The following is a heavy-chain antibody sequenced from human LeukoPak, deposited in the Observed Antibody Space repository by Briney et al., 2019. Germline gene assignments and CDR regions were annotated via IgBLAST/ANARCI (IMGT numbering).Heavy chain of an antibody. Sequence: PGGSLRLSCAASEFNFGDFGMHWVRQAPGKGLEWVAAIQYDGSRIYHSDAVKGRFTISRDNSKNTLYLEMHSLRVDDTALYYCARQRLGCSSGDCYSFDLWGQGTLVTVSS. D-gene: IGHD2-21*02. V-gene: IGHV3-33*05. CDR3: ARQRLGCSSGDCYSFDL. CDR1: EFNFGDFG. J-gene: IGHJ4*02. CDR2: IQYDGSRI.